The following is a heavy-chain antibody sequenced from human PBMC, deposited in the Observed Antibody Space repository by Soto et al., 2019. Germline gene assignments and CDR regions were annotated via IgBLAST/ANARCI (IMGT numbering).Heavy chain of an antibody. CDR2: IYSDGST. V-gene: IGHV3-66*01. CDR3: ASDVLTGHWIFDY. D-gene: IGHD3-9*01. J-gene: IGHJ4*02. Sequence: GGSLRLSCAASGFTVSTNFMSWVRQAPGKGLEWVSVIYSDGSTYYADSVKGRFTISRDNSNDTVYLQMNSLRAEDTAVYYCASDVLTGHWIFDYWGQGTLVTVSS. CDR1: GFTVSTNF.